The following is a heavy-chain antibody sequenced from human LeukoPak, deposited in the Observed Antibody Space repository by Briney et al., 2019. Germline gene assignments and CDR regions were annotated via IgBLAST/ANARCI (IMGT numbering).Heavy chain of an antibody. D-gene: IGHD6-13*01. CDR1: GGSISSYY. CDR2: IYYSGST. CDR3: ARHLGPWQQLVLFGY. J-gene: IGHJ4*02. V-gene: IGHV4-59*08. Sequence: PSETLSLTCTVSGGSISSYYWSWIRQPPGKGLEWIGYIYYSGSTNYNPSLKSRVTISVDTSKNQFSLKLSSVTAADTAVYYCARHLGPWQQLVLFGYWGQGTLVTVSS.